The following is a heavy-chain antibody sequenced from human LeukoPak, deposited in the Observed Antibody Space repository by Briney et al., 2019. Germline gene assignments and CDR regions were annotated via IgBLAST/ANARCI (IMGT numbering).Heavy chain of an antibody. CDR3: ARDPLDTAMVFYYYYYGMDV. Sequence: GGSLRLSCAASGFTFSSYWMHWVRHAPGKGLVWVSRINSDGSSTSYADSVKGRFTISRDNAKNTLYLQMNSLRAEDTAVYYCARDPLDTAMVFYYYYYGMDVWGQGTTVTVSS. CDR1: GFTFSSYW. D-gene: IGHD5-18*01. J-gene: IGHJ6*02. V-gene: IGHV3-74*01. CDR2: INSDGSST.